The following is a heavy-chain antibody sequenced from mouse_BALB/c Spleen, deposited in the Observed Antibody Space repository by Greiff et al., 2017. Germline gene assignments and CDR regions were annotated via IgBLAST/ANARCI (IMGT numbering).Heavy chain of an antibody. Sequence: VQLQESGGDLVKPGGSLKLSCAASGFTFSSYGMSWVRPTPDKRLEWVATISSGGSYTYYPDSVKGRFTISRDNAKNTLYLQMSSLKSEDTAMYYCARHGYWDYWGQGTSVTVSS. D-gene: IGHD2-3*01. CDR1: GFTFSSYG. J-gene: IGHJ4*01. CDR2: ISSGGSYT. CDR3: ARHGYWDY. V-gene: IGHV5-6*01.